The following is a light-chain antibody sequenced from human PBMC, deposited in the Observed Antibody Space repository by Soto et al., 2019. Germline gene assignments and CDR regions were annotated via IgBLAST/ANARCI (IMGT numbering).Light chain of an antibody. CDR2: GAS. J-gene: IGKJ4*01. Sequence: EIVMTQSPATLSVSPGERATLSCRASQGIGSTLAWYQQKPGQTPRLLIYGASTRATGVPARFSGSGSGTDFILTISRLEPEDFAVYYCQQFSSYPLTFGGGTKVDIK. CDR3: QQFSSYPLT. V-gene: IGKV3-15*01. CDR1: QGIGST.